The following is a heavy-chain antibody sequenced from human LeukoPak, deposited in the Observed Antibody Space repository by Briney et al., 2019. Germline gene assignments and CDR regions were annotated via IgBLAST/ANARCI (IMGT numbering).Heavy chain of an antibody. CDR1: GFTFSSYS. CDR3: ARGRGSSEAPLSYYYYYYMDV. CDR2: ISSSSSSYI. Sequence: GGSLRLSCAASGFTFSSYSMNWVRQAPGKGLEWVSSISSSSSSYIYYADSVKGRFTISRDNAKNSLYLQMNSLRAEDTAVYYCARGRGSSEAPLSYYYYYYMDVWGKGTTVTISS. J-gene: IGHJ6*03. D-gene: IGHD6-13*01. V-gene: IGHV3-21*01.